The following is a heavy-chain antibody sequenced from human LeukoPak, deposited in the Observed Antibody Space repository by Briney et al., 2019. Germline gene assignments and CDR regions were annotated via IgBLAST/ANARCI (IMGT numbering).Heavy chain of an antibody. D-gene: IGHD6-13*01. CDR3: AKGRYSSSWYYFDY. CDR1: GFTFSSYA. Sequence: GGSLRLSCAASGFTFSSYAMSWVRQAPGKGLEWVSAISGSGGSTYYADSVKGRFTISRDNSKNTLYLQMNSLGAKDTAVYYCAKGRYSSSWYYFDYWGQGTLVTVSS. V-gene: IGHV3-23*01. CDR2: ISGSGGST. J-gene: IGHJ4*02.